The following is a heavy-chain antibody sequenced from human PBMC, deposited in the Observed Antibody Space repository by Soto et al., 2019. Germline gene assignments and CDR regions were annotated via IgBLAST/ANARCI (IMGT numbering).Heavy chain of an antibody. V-gene: IGHV1-46*03. J-gene: IGHJ3*02. CDR3: TRVTIAGARNGFDI. CDR2: INPRGGSA. Sequence: ASVKVSCKASGGTFSSYTISWVRQAPGQGLEWMGIINPRGGSASYAQKFQGRITMTRDTSTSTVYMELSSLRSEDTAVYYCTRVTIAGARNGFDIWGQGTMVTVSS. CDR1: GGTFSSYT. D-gene: IGHD2-21*01.